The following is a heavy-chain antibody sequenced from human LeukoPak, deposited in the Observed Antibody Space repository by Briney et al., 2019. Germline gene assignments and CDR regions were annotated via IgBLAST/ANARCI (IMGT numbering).Heavy chain of an antibody. CDR3: AREGVYSSSWYNGY. Sequence: PGGSLRLSCAASEFTFSSYWMYWVRQAPGKGLEWVANIREDGNLTYYVDSVKGRFAISRDNAKNSLYLQMNSLRAEDTAVYYCAREGVYSSSWYNGYWGQGTLVTVSS. CDR2: IREDGNLT. D-gene: IGHD6-13*01. J-gene: IGHJ4*02. CDR1: EFTFSSYW. V-gene: IGHV3-7*01.